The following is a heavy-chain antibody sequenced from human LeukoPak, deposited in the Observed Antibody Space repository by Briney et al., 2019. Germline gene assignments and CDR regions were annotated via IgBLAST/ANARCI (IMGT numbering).Heavy chain of an antibody. V-gene: IGHV4-59*01. CDR1: GVSFSSYY. CDR2: VYYSGST. D-gene: IGHD6-6*01. J-gene: IGHJ4*02. Sequence: PSETLSLTCTVSGVSFSSYYWTRIRQPPGKGLEWIGYVYYSGSTNYNPSLKSRVTMSLDTSKNQFSLKLTSVTAADTAVYYCATGGSSSPVDYWGQGTLVTVSS. CDR3: ATGGSSSPVDY.